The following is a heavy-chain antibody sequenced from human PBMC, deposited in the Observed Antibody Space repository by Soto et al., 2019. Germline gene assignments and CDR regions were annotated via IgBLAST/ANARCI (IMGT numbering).Heavy chain of an antibody. V-gene: IGHV1-3*01. J-gene: IGHJ4*02. CDR3: AGNLRPGYGDYFDY. CDR1: EYSLTKYA. D-gene: IGHD4-17*01. CDR2: INAGNGNT. Sequence: DSVKIYCKASEYSLTKYAIHWVRQAPGQRLEWMGKINAGNGNTKYSQKFQGRIIITRDTSARTIYMELSSLRSEDTSVYYCAGNLRPGYGDYFDYWGQGTLVTVSS.